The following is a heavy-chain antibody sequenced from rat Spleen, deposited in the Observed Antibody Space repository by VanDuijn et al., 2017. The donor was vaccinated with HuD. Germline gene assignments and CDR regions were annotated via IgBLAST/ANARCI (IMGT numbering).Heavy chain of an antibody. D-gene: IGHD1-6*01. Sequence: EVQLVESGGGLVQPGRSLKLSCAASGFTFSDYNMAWVRQSPKKGLEWVATIIYDGSRTFYRDSVKGRYTISRDNAKSTLYLQMDSLRSEDTATYYGATGPRILRLDWFAYWGQGTLVTVSS. V-gene: IGHV5S10*01. CDR3: ATGPRILRLDWFAY. CDR1: GFTFSDYN. J-gene: IGHJ3*01. CDR2: IIYDGSRT.